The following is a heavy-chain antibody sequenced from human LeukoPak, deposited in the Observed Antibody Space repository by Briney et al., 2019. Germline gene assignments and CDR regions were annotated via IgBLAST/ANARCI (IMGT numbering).Heavy chain of an antibody. CDR3: ARTPSRSYFDY. CDR1: GGSISSGGYS. CDR2: IYHSGST. Sequence: PSQTLSLTCAVSGGSISSGGYSWSWIRQPPGKGLEWIGYIYHSGSTYYNPSLKSRVTISVDRSKNQFSLKLSSVTAADTAVYYCARTPSRSYFDYWGQGTLVTVSS. V-gene: IGHV4-30-2*02. D-gene: IGHD1-1*01. J-gene: IGHJ4*02.